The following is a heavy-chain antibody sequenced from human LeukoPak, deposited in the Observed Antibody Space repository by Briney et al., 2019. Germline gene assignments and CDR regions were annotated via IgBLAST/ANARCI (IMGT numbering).Heavy chain of an antibody. J-gene: IGHJ4*02. CDR1: AFIFSNYG. CDR3: AKNSGSTAL. Sequence: GGSLRLSCAASAFIFSNYGMHWVRQAPGKGLEWVSVISYDGSNKYYADSVKGRFTISRDNSKNTLYLQMNSLRAEDTAMYYCAKNSGSTALWGQGTLVTVSS. CDR2: ISYDGSNK. D-gene: IGHD1-26*01. V-gene: IGHV3-30*18.